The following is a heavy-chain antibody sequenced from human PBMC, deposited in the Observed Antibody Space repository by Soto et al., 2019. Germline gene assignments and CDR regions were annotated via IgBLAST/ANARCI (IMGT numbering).Heavy chain of an antibody. CDR2: IQSKTDGGTL. J-gene: IGHJ3*01. Sequence: GGSLRLSCAASGFTFTNASMNWVRQAPGKGLEWVGRIQSKTDGGTLDYAAPVKGRFAISRDDSKNMLYLQMDSLKAEDTAVYYCTTHRRRIRAFDVWGQGTMVTVSS. CDR1: GFTFTNAS. CDR3: TTHRRRIRAFDV. V-gene: IGHV3-15*07.